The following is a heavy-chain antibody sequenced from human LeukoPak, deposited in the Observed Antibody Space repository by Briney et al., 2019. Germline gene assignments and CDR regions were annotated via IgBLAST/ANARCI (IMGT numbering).Heavy chain of an antibody. V-gene: IGHV3-23*01. Sequence: GGSLRLSCAASGFTFSSYAMSWVRQAPGKGLEWVSAISGSGGSTYYADSVKGRFTISRDNSKNTLYLQMNSLRAEDTAVYYCATQLHYYDSSGYSFFDDYWGQETLVTVSS. CDR2: ISGSGGST. J-gene: IGHJ4*02. CDR1: GFTFSSYA. CDR3: ATQLHYYDSSGYSFFDDY. D-gene: IGHD3-22*01.